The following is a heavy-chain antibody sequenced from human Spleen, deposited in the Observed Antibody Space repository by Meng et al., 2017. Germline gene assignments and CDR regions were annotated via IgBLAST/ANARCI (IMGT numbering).Heavy chain of an antibody. CDR1: GGSISSESYY. V-gene: IGHV4-39*07. J-gene: IGHJ5*02. CDR2: IYHSGST. CDR3: ARELQQKVYDTPRGFDP. D-gene: IGHD3-22*01. Sequence: SETLSLTCTVSGGSISSESYYWGWIRQSPGKGLEWIGSIYHSGSTYYNPSLKSRVTISIDMSKNQFSLNLSSVTATDTAIYYCARELQQKVYDTPRGFDPWGQGTLVTVSS.